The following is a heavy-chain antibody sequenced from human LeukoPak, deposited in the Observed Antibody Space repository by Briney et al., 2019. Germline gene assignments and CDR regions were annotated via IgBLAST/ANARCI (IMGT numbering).Heavy chain of an antibody. CDR1: GYIFTGYY. D-gene: IGHD4-17*01. CDR2: INPNSGGT. J-gene: IGHJ4*02. CDR3: ARLPRNYGDYVAY. V-gene: IGHV1-2*04. Sequence: GASVKVSCKASGYIFTGYYMHWVRQAPGQGLEWMGWINPNSGGTNYAQKFQGWVTVTRDTSISTAYMELSRLRSDDTAIYYCARLPRNYGDYVAYWGQGTLVTVSS.